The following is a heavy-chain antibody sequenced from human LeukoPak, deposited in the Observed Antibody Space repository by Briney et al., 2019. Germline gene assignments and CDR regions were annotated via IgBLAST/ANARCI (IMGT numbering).Heavy chain of an antibody. CDR1: VFPFSSYW. CDR2: IRHDGSET. J-gene: IGHJ5*02. CDR3: ARLGLEVGGPNWFDP. Sequence: GGSLRLSCAASVFPFSSYWMSWVRQAPWKGLEWVANIRHDGSETYYVDSLRGRFTISRDNAKNSLYLQMNSLRVEDTAVYYCARLGLEVGGPNWFDPWGQGTLVTVSS. D-gene: IGHD1-1*01. V-gene: IGHV3-7*01.